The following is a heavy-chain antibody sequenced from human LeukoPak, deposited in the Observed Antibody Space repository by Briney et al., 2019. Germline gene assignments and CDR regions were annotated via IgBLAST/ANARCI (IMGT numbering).Heavy chain of an antibody. CDR1: GGSIRSYY. V-gene: IGHV4-59*01. D-gene: IGHD6-19*01. CDR3: AREGIAVAGTYYYYYMDV. J-gene: IGHJ6*03. CDR2: IYYSGST. Sequence: SETLSLTCSVSGGSIRSYYWSWIRQPPGKGLEWIGYIYYSGSTNYNPSLKSRVTISVDTSKNQFSLKLSSVTAADTAVYYCAREGIAVAGTYYYYYMDVWGKGTTVTVSS.